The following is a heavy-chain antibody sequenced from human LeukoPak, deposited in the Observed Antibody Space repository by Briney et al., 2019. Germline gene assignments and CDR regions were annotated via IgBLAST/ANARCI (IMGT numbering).Heavy chain of an antibody. CDR1: GGSITRYY. J-gene: IGHJ6*03. V-gene: IGHV4-59*01. Sequence: SETLSLTCSVSGGSITRYYWSWIRQTPGKGLEWIGSVSRSGKTNLNSSLKSRVIISTDTSKTTLSLRLSSVTAADTAVYYRARGRSYNEILTGYGDYYYYMDVWGKGTTVTVSS. CDR2: VSRSGKT. CDR3: ARGRSYNEILTGYGDYYYYMDV. D-gene: IGHD3-9*01.